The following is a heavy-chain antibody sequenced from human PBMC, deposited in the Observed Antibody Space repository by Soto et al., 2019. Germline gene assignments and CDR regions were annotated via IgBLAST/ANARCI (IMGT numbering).Heavy chain of an antibody. V-gene: IGHV3-30*03. CDR1: GFVSNDYD. J-gene: IGHJ5*02. D-gene: IGHD2-21*01. CDR2: ISYDGRNK. CDR3: SRGIKGGLDA. Sequence: QVQLAESGGGLVQPGRSLRLSCATSGFVSNDYDIHWVRQAPGKGLAWPASISYDGRNKYYADSVKGRFTISRDNSKNTLSLQINSLGAEDTAVYYCSRGIKGGLDAWGPGTLVTVSS.